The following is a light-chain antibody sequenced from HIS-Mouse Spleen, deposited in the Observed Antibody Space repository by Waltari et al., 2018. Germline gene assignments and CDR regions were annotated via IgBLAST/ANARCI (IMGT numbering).Light chain of an antibody. CDR2: GAS. Sequence: EIVMTQSPATLSVSPGERATLSCRASQSVSSNLAWYQQKPGQAPRLLIYGASTRATGIPARVSGSGSGTEFTLTISSMQSEDFAGYYCQQYNNWPLLTFGGGTKVEIK. J-gene: IGKJ4*01. CDR1: QSVSSN. CDR3: QQYNNWPLLT. V-gene: IGKV3-15*01.